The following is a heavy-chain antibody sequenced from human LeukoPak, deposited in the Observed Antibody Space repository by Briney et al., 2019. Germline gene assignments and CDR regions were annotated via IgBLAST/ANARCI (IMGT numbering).Heavy chain of an antibody. CDR3: AKKLELELRSPLDY. CDR1: GFTFSSYG. D-gene: IGHD1-7*01. V-gene: IGHV3-30*02. CDR2: IRYDGSNK. Sequence: PGGPLRLSCAASGFTFSSYGMHWVRQAPGKGLEWVAFIRYDGSNKYYADSVKGRFTISRDNSKNTLYLQMNSLRAEDTAVYYCAKKLELELRSPLDYWGQGTLVTVSS. J-gene: IGHJ4*02.